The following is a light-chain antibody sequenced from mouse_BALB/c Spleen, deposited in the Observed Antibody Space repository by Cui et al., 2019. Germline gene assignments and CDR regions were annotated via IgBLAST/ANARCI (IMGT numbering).Light chain of an antibody. J-gene: IGKJ4*01. CDR2: LMS. CDR3: QQLVEYPFT. Sequence: DIVITQDELSKPVTAAESVSSSARASKSLIYKDGKTYLNWFLQRPGQSPQLLIYLMSTRASGVSDPFSGSGSGTDFTLEISRVKAEDVGVYYCQQLVEYPFTFGSGTKLEIK. CDR1: KSLIYKDGKTY. V-gene: IGKV2-112*01.